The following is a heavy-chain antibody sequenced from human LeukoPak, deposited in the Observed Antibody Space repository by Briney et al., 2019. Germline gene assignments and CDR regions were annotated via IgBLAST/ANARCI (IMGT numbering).Heavy chain of an antibody. D-gene: IGHD3-10*01. CDR3: AREGSSAFGELFSFDY. CDR1: GYTFTGYY. CDR2: INPYSGGT. V-gene: IGHV1-2*06. J-gene: IGHJ4*02. Sequence: ASVKVSCKASGYTFTGYYFHWVRQAPGQGLEWMGRINPYSGGTNYAQKFQGRVTMTRDTSISTAYMELSRLRSDDTAVYYCAREGSSAFGELFSFDYWGRGTLVSVSS.